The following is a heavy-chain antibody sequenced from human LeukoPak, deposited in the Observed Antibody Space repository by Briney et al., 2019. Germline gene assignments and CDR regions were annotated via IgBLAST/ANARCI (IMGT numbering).Heavy chain of an antibody. V-gene: IGHV3-48*03. Sequence: SXXXXXXXEINWVRQAPGRGLEWISYISGSGTSIYHANSVKGRFTISRDNAKNSVYLQMNSLRDEDTAVYYCXXXXXXXXXXXXXAPPRGPFDYWGQGTLVTVSS. J-gene: IGHJ4*02. CDR1: XXXXXXXE. CDR2: ISGSGTSI. CDR3: XXXXXXXXXXXXXAPPRGPFDY.